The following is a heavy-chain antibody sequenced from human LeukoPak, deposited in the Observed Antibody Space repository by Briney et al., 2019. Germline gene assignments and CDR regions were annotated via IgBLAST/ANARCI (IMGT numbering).Heavy chain of an antibody. Sequence: ASVKVSCKASGYTFIGYFLHWVRQAPGQGLEWMGWINPNNGGTNYAQRFQGRVTMTRDMSITTAYKELTGLRSDDTAVYYCASPASRVGRFDYWGQGTLVTVSS. CDR2: INPNNGGT. CDR1: GYTFIGYF. D-gene: IGHD1-26*01. J-gene: IGHJ4*02. V-gene: IGHV1-2*02. CDR3: ASPASRVGRFDY.